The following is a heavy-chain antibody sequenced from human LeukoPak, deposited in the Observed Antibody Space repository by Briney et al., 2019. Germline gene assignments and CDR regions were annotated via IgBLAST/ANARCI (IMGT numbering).Heavy chain of an antibody. D-gene: IGHD3-9*01. CDR2: ISYDGSNK. CDR3: ARDRTSISNTGRTYYYYGMDV. Sequence: GRSLRLSCAASGFTFSSYAMHWVRQAPGKGLEWVAVISYDGSNKYYADSVKGRFTTSRDNSKNTLCLQMNSLRAEDTAVYYCARDRTSISNTGRTYYYYGMDVWGQGTTVTVSS. CDR1: GFTFSSYA. J-gene: IGHJ6*02. V-gene: IGHV3-30-3*01.